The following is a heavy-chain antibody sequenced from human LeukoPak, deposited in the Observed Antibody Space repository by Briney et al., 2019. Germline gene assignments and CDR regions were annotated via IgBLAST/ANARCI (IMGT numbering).Heavy chain of an antibody. D-gene: IGHD6-13*01. J-gene: IGHJ4*02. V-gene: IGHV4-61*02. CDR2: IYTSGST. Sequence: ASETLSLTCTVSGGSISSGSYYWSWIRQPAGKGLEWIGRIYTSGSTNYNPSLKSRVTISVDTSKNRFSLKLSSVTAADTAVYYCARGQGWSSSWYGLATDYWGQGTLVTVSS. CDR1: GGSISSGSYY. CDR3: ARGQGWSSSWYGLATDY.